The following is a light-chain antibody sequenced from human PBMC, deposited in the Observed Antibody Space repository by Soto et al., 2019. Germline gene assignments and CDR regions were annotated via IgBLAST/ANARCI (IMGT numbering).Light chain of an antibody. J-gene: IGKJ5*01. Sequence: IGLTHSPASLSVSPWEIATHSCRASQSVRSKVAWYQQKPGQAPSLVIYDTYIRATGIPARFSGSGFGTEFTLTISSLQPEDFAVYYCQQYNNWPPLVTFGQGTRLEIK. CDR2: DTY. V-gene: IGKV3-15*01. CDR3: QQYNNWPPLVT. CDR1: QSVRSK.